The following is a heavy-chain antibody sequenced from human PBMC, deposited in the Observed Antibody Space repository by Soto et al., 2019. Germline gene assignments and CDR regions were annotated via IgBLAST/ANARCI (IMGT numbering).Heavy chain of an antibody. J-gene: IGHJ6*02. V-gene: IGHV3-15*01. Sequence: EVQLVESGGGLVKPGGSLRLSCAASGFTFKDAWMSWVRQAPGKGLEWVGHIKSTDTGGTTDYAAPVKGRFSISKDDSEDTLYLQMNSLKTEGTAMYFCTGHLDILGQGTSVIVSS. CDR3: TGHLDI. CDR1: GFTFKDAW. CDR2: IKSTDTGGTT.